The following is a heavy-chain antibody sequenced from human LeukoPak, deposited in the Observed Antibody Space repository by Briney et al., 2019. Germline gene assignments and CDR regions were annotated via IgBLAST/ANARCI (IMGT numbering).Heavy chain of an antibody. V-gene: IGHV4-4*02. J-gene: IGHJ4*02. CDR1: GGSISSRNW. Sequence: SETLSLTCAVSGGSISSRNWWSWVRQPPGKGLEWIGEIYHSGSTNYNPSLKSRVTISVDKSKNQFSLKLSSVTAADTAVYYCARVSSSLYGGNFDYWGQGTLVTVSS. CDR2: IYHSGST. CDR3: ARVSSSLYGGNFDY. D-gene: IGHD4-23*01.